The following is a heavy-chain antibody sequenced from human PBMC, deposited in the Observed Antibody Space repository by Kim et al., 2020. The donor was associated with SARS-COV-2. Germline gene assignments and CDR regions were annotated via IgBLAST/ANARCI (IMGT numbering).Heavy chain of an antibody. J-gene: IGHJ4*02. Sequence: YADSVKGRFTISRDNAKNSLYLQMNSLRAEDTAVYYCARRPANTAAFDYWGQGTLVTVSS. CDR3: ARRPANTAAFDY. D-gene: IGHD6-13*01. V-gene: IGHV3-21*01.